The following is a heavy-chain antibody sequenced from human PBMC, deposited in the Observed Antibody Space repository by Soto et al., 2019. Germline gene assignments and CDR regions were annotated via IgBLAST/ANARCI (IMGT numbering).Heavy chain of an antibody. J-gene: IGHJ6*03. CDR3: TRDRIVVVPAAIRLYYYYMDV. Sequence: EVQLVESGGGLVQPGRSLRLSCTASGFTFGDYAMSWFRQAPGKGLEWVGFIRSKAYGGTTEYAASVKGRFTISRDDSKSIAYLQMNSLKTEDTAVYYCTRDRIVVVPAAIRLYYYYMDVWGKGTTVTVSS. D-gene: IGHD2-2*01. CDR2: IRSKAYGGTT. CDR1: GFTFGDYA. V-gene: IGHV3-49*03.